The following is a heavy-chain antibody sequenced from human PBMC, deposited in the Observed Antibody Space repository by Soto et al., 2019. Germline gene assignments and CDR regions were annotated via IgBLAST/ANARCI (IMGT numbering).Heavy chain of an antibody. Sequence: SETLSLTCTVSGGSISSYYWSWIRQPPGKGLEWIGYIYYSGSTNYNPSLKSRVTISVDTSKNQFSLKLSSVTAADTAVYYCARRVEDIVVVVAASPGAFDIWGQGTMVTVS. CDR3: ARRVEDIVVVVAASPGAFDI. D-gene: IGHD2-15*01. CDR2: IYYSGST. J-gene: IGHJ3*02. V-gene: IGHV4-59*01. CDR1: GGSISSYY.